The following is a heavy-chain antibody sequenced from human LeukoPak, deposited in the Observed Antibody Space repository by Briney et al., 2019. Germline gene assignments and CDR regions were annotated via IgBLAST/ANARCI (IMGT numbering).Heavy chain of an antibody. D-gene: IGHD4-11*01. Sequence: GGSLRLSCAASGFTVSSNYMTWVRQAPGKGLEWVSVIYSGGSTYYADSVKGRFTISRDNSKNTLYLQMNSLRAEDTAVYYCARVEVAPPAYTKFDYWGQGTLVTVSS. CDR1: GFTVSSNY. CDR2: IYSGGST. V-gene: IGHV3-53*01. CDR3: ARVEVAPPAYTKFDY. J-gene: IGHJ4*02.